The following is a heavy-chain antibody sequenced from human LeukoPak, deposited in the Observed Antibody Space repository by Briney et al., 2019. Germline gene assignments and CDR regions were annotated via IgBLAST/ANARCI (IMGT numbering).Heavy chain of an antibody. D-gene: IGHD2-2*02. V-gene: IGHV3-53*01. CDR2: IYSGGST. Sequence: PGGSLRLSCAASGFTVSSNYMSWVRQAPGKGLEWVSVIYSGGSTYYADSVKGRFTIPRDNSKNTLYLQMNSLRAEDTAVYYCARDRFPYCSSTSCYIYYGMDVWGQGTTVTVSS. CDR1: GFTVSSNY. J-gene: IGHJ6*02. CDR3: ARDRFPYCSSTSCYIYYGMDV.